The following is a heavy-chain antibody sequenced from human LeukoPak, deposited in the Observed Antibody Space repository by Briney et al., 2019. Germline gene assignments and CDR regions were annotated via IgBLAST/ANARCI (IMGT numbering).Heavy chain of an antibody. D-gene: IGHD6-19*01. CDR3: ARDHDKAVAASNWFDP. CDR2: INPNSGGA. J-gene: IGHJ5*02. CDR1: GYTFTGYY. V-gene: IGHV1-2*06. Sequence: ASVKVSCKASGYTFTGYYMHWVRQAPGQGLEWMGRINPNSGGANFAQKFQGRVTMTRDTSISTAYMELSRLRSDDTAVYFCARDHDKAVAASNWFDPWGQGTLVIVSS.